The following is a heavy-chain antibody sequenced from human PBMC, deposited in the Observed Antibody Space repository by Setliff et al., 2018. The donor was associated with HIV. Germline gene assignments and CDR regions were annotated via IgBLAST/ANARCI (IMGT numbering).Heavy chain of an antibody. Sequence: GASVKVSCKASGYTFSNFAIGWLRQAPGQGLEWMGWISSYSDNTFYARSLQGRVTMTTDTASSISYMELRSLRSDDTAMYYCARIRAGALLNAFDIWAQGTMVTVSS. CDR1: GYTFSNFA. CDR2: ISSYSDNT. J-gene: IGHJ3*02. CDR3: ARIRAGALLNAFDI. V-gene: IGHV1-18*01. D-gene: IGHD1-26*01.